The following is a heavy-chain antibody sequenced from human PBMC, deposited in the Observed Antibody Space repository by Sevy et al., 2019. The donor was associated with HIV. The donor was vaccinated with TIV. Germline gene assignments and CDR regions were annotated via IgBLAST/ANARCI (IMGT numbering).Heavy chain of an antibody. CDR3: ARDAARLPYYFDY. J-gene: IGHJ4*02. CDR2: IYYSGST. D-gene: IGHD2-15*01. V-gene: IGHV4-61*01. CDR1: GGSVSSGRYY. Sequence: SETLSITCTVSGGSVSSGRYYWSWIRQPPGKGLEWIGYIYYSGSTNYNPSLKSRVTISVDTSKNQFSLKLSSVTAADKAVYYCARDAARLPYYFDYWGQGTLVTVSS.